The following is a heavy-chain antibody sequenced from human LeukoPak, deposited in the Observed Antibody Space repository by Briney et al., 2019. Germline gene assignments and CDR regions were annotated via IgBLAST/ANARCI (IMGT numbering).Heavy chain of an antibody. D-gene: IGHD3-10*01. CDR3: ARGSIGPVGLWFGELPYYYYGMDV. Sequence: ASVKVSCKASGYTFTSYGISWVRQAPGQGLEWMGWISAYNGNTDYAQKLQGRVTMTTDTSTSTAYMELRSLRSDDTAVYYCARGSIGPVGLWFGELPYYYYGMDVWGQGTTVTVSS. CDR1: GYTFTSYG. J-gene: IGHJ6*02. CDR2: ISAYNGNT. V-gene: IGHV1-18*01.